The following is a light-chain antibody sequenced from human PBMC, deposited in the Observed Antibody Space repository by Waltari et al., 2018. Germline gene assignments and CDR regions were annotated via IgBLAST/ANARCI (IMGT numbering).Light chain of an antibody. Sequence: QSALTQPASVSGSPGQSITISCTGTSSDVGRYNLFSWYQQHTGKAPKLMISAVSKRPSGVSNRFAGSKSGNTASLTISGLQAEDEADYYCCSYAGSSPYVFGTGTKVTVL. V-gene: IGLV2-23*02. CDR3: CSYAGSSPYV. CDR2: AVS. CDR1: SSDVGRYNL. J-gene: IGLJ1*01.